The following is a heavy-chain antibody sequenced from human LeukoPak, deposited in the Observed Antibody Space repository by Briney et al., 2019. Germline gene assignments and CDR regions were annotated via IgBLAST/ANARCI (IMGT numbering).Heavy chain of an antibody. V-gene: IGHV3-74*03. CDR2: ISGDGTIK. J-gene: IGHJ4*02. CDR1: GFTFSSNA. Sequence: SGGSLRLSCAASGFTFSSNAMNWVRQAPGKGLVWVSRISGDGTIKTYADFVRGRFTISRDNTKNILYLQMNSLRVEDTAIYFCSRSQFDYWGQGVLVTVSS. CDR3: SRSQFDY.